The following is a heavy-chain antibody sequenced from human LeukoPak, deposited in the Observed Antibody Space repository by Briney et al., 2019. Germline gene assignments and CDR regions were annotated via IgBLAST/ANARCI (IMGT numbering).Heavy chain of an antibody. CDR1: GGSFSGYY. CDR3: ARIGGGAGSPFDY. CDR2: INHSGST. Sequence: PSETLSLTCAVYGGSFSGYYWSWVRQPPGKGLEWIGEINHSGSTNYNPSLRGRVTISVDTSKNQFSLKLTSVTAADTAVYYCARIGGGAGSPFDYWGQGTLVTVSS. V-gene: IGHV4-34*01. J-gene: IGHJ4*02. D-gene: IGHD6-13*01.